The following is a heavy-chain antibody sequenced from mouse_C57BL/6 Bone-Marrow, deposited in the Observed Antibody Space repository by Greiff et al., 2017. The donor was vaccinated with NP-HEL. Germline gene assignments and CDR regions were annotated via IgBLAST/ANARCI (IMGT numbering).Heavy chain of an antibody. D-gene: IGHD3-1*01. J-gene: IGHJ2*01. CDR3: ARGGDWANFYY. CDR2: INPYNGGT. Sequence: VQLQQSGPVLVKPGASVKMSCKASGYTFTDYYMNWVKQSHGKSLEWIGVINPYNGGTSYNQQFKGKATLTVDKSSSTAYMELNSLTSEDSAVYYCARGGDWANFYYWGQGTTLTVSS. V-gene: IGHV1-19*01. CDR1: GYTFTDYY.